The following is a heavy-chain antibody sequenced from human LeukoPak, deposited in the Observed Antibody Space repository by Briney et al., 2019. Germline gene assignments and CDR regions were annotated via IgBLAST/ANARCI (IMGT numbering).Heavy chain of an antibody. J-gene: IGHJ4*02. CDR1: GFTVYSYR. CDR2: IKQDGSEK. V-gene: IGHV3-7*01. Sequence: PGGSLRLSCAASGFTVYSYRMSWVRQAPGKGLEWVANIKQDGSEKYYVDSVKGRFTISRDNAKKSLYLQMNSLRAEDTAVYYCASGFLDDFWSGHFWGQGTLVTVSS. CDR3: ASGFLDDFWSGHF. D-gene: IGHD3-3*01.